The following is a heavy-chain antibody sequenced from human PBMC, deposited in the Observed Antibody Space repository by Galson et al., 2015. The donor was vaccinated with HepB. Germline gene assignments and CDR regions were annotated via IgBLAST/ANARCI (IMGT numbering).Heavy chain of an antibody. Sequence: SLRLSCAASGFTFSRYGVHWVRQAPGKGLEWVAVMSNDGTNKLYADSVKGRFTISSDKSKNTLYLQMNSLRAEDTAVYYCVKDGGERYFDRVLKLNYYMDVWGKGTAVTVSS. CDR2: MSNDGTNK. J-gene: IGHJ6*03. D-gene: IGHD3-9*01. CDR3: VKDGGERYFDRVLKLNYYMDV. V-gene: IGHV3-30*18. CDR1: GFTFSRYG.